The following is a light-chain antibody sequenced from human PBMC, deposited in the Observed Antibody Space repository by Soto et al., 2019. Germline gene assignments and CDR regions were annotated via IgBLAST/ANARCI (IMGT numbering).Light chain of an antibody. V-gene: IGKV3-20*01. CDR1: QSVSSSY. J-gene: IGKJ1*01. CDR3: QQYGSSPSWT. CDR2: GAS. Sequence: EIVLTQSPGTVSCSPGERATLSCRASQSVSSSYLAWYQQKPGQAPRLLIYGASSRATGIPDRFSGSGSGTDFTLTISRLEPEDFAVYYCQQYGSSPSWTFGQGTKVDIK.